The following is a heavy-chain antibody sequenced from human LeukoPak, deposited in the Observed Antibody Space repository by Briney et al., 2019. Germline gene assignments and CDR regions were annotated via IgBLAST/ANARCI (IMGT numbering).Heavy chain of an antibody. V-gene: IGHV3-11*06. Sequence: PGGSLRLSCAASGFTFSNYYMSWIRQAPGKGLVWVSSVSSSSSYIYYADSVKGRFTISRDNAKNTLYLQMNSLRAEDTAVYYCATRDKELLFKRRKGGFDPWGQGTLVTVSS. CDR2: VSSSSSYI. CDR3: ATRDKELLFKRRKGGFDP. D-gene: IGHD2-2*01. CDR1: GFTFSNYY. J-gene: IGHJ5*02.